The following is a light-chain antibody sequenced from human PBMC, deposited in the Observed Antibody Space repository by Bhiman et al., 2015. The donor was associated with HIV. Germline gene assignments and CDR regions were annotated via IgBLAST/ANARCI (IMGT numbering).Light chain of an antibody. J-gene: IGLJ2*01. CDR1: SGSIASNY. Sequence: NFMLTQPHSVSESPGKTVTISCTRSSGSIASNYVQWYQQRPGSSPTTVIYEDNQRPSGVPDRFSGSIDSSSNSASLTISGLKTEDEADYYCQSSDVSVHVVFGGGTKLTVL. V-gene: IGLV6-57*01. CDR2: EDN. CDR3: QSSDVSVHVV.